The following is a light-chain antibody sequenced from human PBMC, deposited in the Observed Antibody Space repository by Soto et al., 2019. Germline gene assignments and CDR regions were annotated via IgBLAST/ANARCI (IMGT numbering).Light chain of an antibody. J-gene: IGKJ4*01. Sequence: DIQMTQSPSSLSASVGDRVTITCQASQDINTYLNWYQQKPGKAPHLLIYAASKLETGVPSSFSGGGSGTDLTFTVTSLQPEDIEPYFCQHYDNLLLTFGGGTKGE. CDR2: AAS. CDR3: QHYDNLLLT. V-gene: IGKV1-33*01. CDR1: QDINTY.